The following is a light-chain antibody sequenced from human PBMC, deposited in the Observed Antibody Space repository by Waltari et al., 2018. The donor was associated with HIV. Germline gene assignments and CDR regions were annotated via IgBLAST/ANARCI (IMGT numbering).Light chain of an antibody. Sequence: EIVLTQSPATLSLSSGERATLSCSASESVSSTYLAWYQQKPGQAPRLLIYGASSRATGISERFSGSGSGTDFTLTISRLEPEDSALYYCQHYETFGGGARVEIK. V-gene: IGKV3-20*01. CDR3: QHYET. CDR1: ESVSSTY. CDR2: GAS. J-gene: IGKJ4*01.